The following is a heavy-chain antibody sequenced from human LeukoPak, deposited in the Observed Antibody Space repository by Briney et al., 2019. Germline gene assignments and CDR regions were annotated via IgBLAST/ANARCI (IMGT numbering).Heavy chain of an antibody. J-gene: IGHJ4*02. CDR2: IYHSGST. D-gene: IGHD3-10*01. V-gene: IGHV4-30-2*02. Sequence: PSETLSLTCAVSGGSISSGGYSWSWIRQPPGKGLEWIGYIYHSGSTYYNPSLKSRVTISVDRSKNQLSLKLSSVTAADTAVYFCASGPRNYYYSGSYHYWGQGTLVTVSS. CDR3: ASGPRNYYYSGSYHY. CDR1: GGSISSGGYS.